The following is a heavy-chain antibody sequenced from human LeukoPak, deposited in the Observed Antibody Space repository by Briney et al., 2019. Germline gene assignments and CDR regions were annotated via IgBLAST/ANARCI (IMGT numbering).Heavy chain of an antibody. D-gene: IGHD3-10*01. CDR3: AKIGAGDYYGSGSLPIDY. CDR1: GCTVSGNY. J-gene: IGHJ4*02. V-gene: IGHV3-53*01. Sequence: PGGSLRLSCAASGCTVSGNYMSWVRQAPGKGLEWVSVIYSGGDTYSADSVKGRFTISRDNSKNTVYLQMNSLRAEDTAVYYCAKIGAGDYYGSGSLPIDYWGQGTLVTVSS. CDR2: IYSGGDT.